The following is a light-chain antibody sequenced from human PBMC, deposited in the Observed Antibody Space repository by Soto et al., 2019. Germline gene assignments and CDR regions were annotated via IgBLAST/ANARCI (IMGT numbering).Light chain of an antibody. V-gene: IGKV3-20*01. Sequence: EIVLTQSPGTLSLSPGERATLSCRASQSVNSNYLAWYQQKPGQAPRLLIYGASSRAAGIPDRFTGSGSGTDFTLTISRREPEDVAVYYCQQYGGSPRYTFGQGTKMEIK. CDR3: QQYGGSPRYT. CDR2: GAS. CDR1: QSVNSNY. J-gene: IGKJ2*01.